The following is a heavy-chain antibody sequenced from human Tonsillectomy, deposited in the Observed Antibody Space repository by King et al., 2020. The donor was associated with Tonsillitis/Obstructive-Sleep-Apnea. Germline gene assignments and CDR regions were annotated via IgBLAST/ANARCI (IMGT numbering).Heavy chain of an antibody. CDR3: ARGAYYFDY. CDR2: ISNDGSNK. V-gene: IGHV3-30*04. J-gene: IGHJ4*02. Sequence: QLVQSGGGVVQPGRSLRLSCEASGFTFSRYAMHWVRQAPGKGLEWVAVISNDGSNKYYADSVKGRFTISRDNSKNTLYLQMNSLGAEVTAVYYCARGAYYFDYWGQGTLVTVSS. CDR1: GFTFSRYA.